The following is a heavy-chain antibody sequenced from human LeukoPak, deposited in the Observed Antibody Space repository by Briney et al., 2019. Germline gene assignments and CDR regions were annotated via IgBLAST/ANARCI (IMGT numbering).Heavy chain of an antibody. J-gene: IGHJ4*02. CDR3: ARDKNWKPDY. V-gene: IGHV1-18*01. CDR2: ISAYNGNT. CDR1: GYTFTTYG. Sequence: GASVKVSCKASGYTFTTYGFSWVRQAPGQGLEWMGWISAYNGNTNYAQRLQGRVTMTTDTSTSTVYMEPRSLRSDDTAVYYCARDKNWKPDYWGQGTLVTVSS. D-gene: IGHD1-1*01.